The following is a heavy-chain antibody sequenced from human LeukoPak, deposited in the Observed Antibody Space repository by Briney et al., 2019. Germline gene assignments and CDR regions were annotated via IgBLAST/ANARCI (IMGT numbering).Heavy chain of an antibody. CDR1: GGSISSYC. CDR3: WRDRTRSIAAAGILRYYHYMDV. D-gene: IGHD6-13*01. V-gene: IGHV4-59*01. J-gene: IGHJ6*03. Sequence: SETLSLTCTVSGGSISSYCWSWIRQPPGKGLEWIGYIYYSGSTNYNPSLKNGVTISFDTYENNFSLQLSSVPAADEAVYYCWRDRTRSIAAAGILRYYHYMDVWGKGTTVTIS. CDR2: IYYSGST.